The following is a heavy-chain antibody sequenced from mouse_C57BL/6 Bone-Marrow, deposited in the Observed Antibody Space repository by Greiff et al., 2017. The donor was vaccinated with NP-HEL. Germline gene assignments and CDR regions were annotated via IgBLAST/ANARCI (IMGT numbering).Heavy chain of an antibody. D-gene: IGHD2-5*01. CDR3: ARSYYSKSWFAY. V-gene: IGHV1-72*01. CDR1: GYTFTSYW. CDR2: IDPNSGGT. Sequence: VQLQQPGAELVKPGASVKLSCKASGYTFTSYWMHWVKQRPGRGLEWIGRIDPNSGGTKYNEKFKSKATLTVDKPSSTAYMQLSSLTSEDSAVYYCARSYYSKSWFAYWGQGTLVTVSA. J-gene: IGHJ3*01.